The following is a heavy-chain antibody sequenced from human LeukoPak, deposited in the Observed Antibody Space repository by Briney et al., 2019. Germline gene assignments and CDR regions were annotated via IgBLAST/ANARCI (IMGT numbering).Heavy chain of an antibody. CDR3: ARGFSSSPLGAFDI. J-gene: IGHJ3*02. D-gene: IGHD6-13*01. Sequence: SETLSLTCTVSGGSISSYYWSWIRQPPGKGLEWIGYIYYSGSTNYNPSLKSRATVSVDTSKNQFSLKLSSVTAADTAVYYCARGFSSSPLGAFDIWGQGTMVTVSS. CDR2: IYYSGST. CDR1: GGSISSYY. V-gene: IGHV4-59*01.